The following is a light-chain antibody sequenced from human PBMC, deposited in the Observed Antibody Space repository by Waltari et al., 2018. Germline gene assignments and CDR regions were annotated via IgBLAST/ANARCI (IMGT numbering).Light chain of an antibody. CDR1: SSDLGDYNY. CDR3: SSYAGSNSLHVI. V-gene: IGLV2-8*01. J-gene: IGLJ2*01. CDR2: EVN. Sequence: QSALTQPPSASGSPGPSVTLSCTETSSDLGDYNYFSWYQQHPDKAPKLVIYEVNKRPSGVPDRFSGSKSGNTASLTVSGLQTEDEADYYCSSYAGSNSLHVIFGGGTKLTVL.